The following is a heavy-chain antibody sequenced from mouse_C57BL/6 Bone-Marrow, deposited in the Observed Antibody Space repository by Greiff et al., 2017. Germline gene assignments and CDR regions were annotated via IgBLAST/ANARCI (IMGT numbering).Heavy chain of an antibody. CDR1: GFTFSSYA. CDR3: TREGSYYGSSLEDY. CDR2: ISSGGDYI. Sequence: EVQGVESGEGLVKPGGSLKLSCAASGFTFSSYAMSWVRQTPEKRLEWVAYISSGGDYIYYADTVKGRFTISRDNARNTLYLQMSSLKSEDTAMYYCTREGSYYGSSLEDYWGQGTTLTVSS. J-gene: IGHJ2*01. D-gene: IGHD1-1*01. V-gene: IGHV5-9-1*02.